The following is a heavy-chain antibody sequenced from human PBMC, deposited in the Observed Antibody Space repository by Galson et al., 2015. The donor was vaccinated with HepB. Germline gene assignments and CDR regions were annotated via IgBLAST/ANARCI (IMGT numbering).Heavy chain of an antibody. CDR3: ARPRGSYSSSWYSPYYYGMDV. CDR2: IYSGGST. CDR1: GFTVSSNY. Sequence: SLRLSCAASGFTVSSNYMSWVRQAPGKGLEWVSVIYSGGSTYYADSVKGRFTISRDNSKNTLYLQMNSLRAEDTAVYYCARPRGSYSSSWYSPYYYGMDVWGQGTTVTVSS. J-gene: IGHJ6*02. V-gene: IGHV3-66*04. D-gene: IGHD6-13*01.